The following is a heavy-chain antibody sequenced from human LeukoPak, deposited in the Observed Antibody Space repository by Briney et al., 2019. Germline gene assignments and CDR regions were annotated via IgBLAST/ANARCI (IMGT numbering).Heavy chain of an antibody. V-gene: IGHV3-30-3*01. CDR2: ISYDGSNK. CDR1: GFTFSSYA. J-gene: IGHJ4*02. CDR3: ARDQATDSSGPIDY. D-gene: IGHD3-22*01. Sequence: GGSLRLSCAASGFTFSSYAMHWVRQAPGKGLEWVAVISYDGSNKYYADSAKGRFTISRDNSKNTLYLQMNSLRAEDTAVYYCARDQATDSSGPIDYWGQGTLVTVSS.